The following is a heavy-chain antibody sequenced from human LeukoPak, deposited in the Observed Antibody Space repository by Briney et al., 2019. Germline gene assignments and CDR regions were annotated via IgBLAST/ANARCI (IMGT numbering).Heavy chain of an antibody. CDR3: ARGFGDY. CDR1: VESFSGHY. J-gene: IGHJ4*02. CDR2: INHSGTT. V-gene: IGHV4-34*01. Sequence: SETLSLTCAVYVESFSGHYWSWIRQPPGKGLEWIGEINHSGTTNYNPSLKSRVTISTDISRNQFSLKLSSVTAADTAVYYCARGFGDYWGQGTLVTVSS. D-gene: IGHD3-10*01.